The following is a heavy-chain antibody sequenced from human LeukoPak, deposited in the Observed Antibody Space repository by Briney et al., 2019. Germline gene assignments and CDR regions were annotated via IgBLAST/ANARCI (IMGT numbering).Heavy chain of an antibody. CDR1: GYTFIGYY. V-gene: IGHV1-2*02. D-gene: IGHD6-19*01. Sequence: GASVKVSCKASGYTFIGYYMHWVRQAPGQGLEWMGWINPNSGGTNYAQKFQGRVTMTRDTSISTTYMELSRLRSDDTAVYYCARDRDSSGWYFEDYWGQGTLVTVSS. CDR2: INPNSGGT. CDR3: ARDRDSSGWYFEDY. J-gene: IGHJ4*02.